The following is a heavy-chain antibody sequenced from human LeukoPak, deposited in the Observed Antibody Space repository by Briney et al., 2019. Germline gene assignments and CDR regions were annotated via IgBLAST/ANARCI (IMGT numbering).Heavy chain of an antibody. D-gene: IGHD3-3*01. CDR1: GFTFSSYG. CDR3: AKDGDFWSGYYRTAFDI. V-gene: IGHV3-30*02. Sequence: PGGSLRLSCAASGFTFSSYGMHWVRQAPGKGLEWVAFIRYDGSNKYYADSVKGRFTISRDNSKNTLYLQMNSLRAEDTAVYYCAKDGDFWSGYYRTAFDIWGQGTMVTVSS. J-gene: IGHJ3*02. CDR2: IRYDGSNK.